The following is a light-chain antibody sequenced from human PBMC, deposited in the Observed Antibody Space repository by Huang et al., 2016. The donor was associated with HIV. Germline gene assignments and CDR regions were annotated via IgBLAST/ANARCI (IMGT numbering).Light chain of an antibody. J-gene: IGKJ1*01. V-gene: IGKV4-1*01. CDR1: QSLLYNCNSKNY. CDR3: QQYYSSLWT. CDR2: WAS. Sequence: DIVMTQSPDSLTVSLGERATIHCESSQSLLYNCNSKNYLNWYQQKPGQPPKLLIYWASARESGVPDRCSGSGSGTNFTLTISSLQAEDVAVYYCQQYYSSLWTFGQGTKVEIK.